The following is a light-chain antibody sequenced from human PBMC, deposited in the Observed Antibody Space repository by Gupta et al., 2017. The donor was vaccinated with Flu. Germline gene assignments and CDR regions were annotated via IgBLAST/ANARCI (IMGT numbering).Light chain of an antibody. CDR2: EDD. CDR3: AKWDSSLTAVV. J-gene: IGLJ3*02. V-gene: IGLV1-51*01. Sequence: KVSISCSGRTSNIARQYVSWYHKLPGTAPKLLSHEDDKRPSGITDRLAGYKAGTSAKRGINGLQTGDEADYYGAKWDSSLTAVVFGGGTKLTVL. CDR1: TSNIARQY.